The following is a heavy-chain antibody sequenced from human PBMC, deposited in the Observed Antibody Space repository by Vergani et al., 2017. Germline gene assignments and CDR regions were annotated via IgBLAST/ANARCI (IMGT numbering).Heavy chain of an antibody. CDR3: ARVSHPYYFDY. Sequence: QVQLQESGPGLVKPSETLSLTCTVSGGPISSYYWSWIRQPPGKGLEWIGYIYYSGSTNYNPSLKSRDTISVDTSKNQFSLKLSSVTAADTAVYYCARVSHPYYFDYWSQGTLVTVSS. J-gene: IGHJ4*02. V-gene: IGHV4-59*01. CDR1: GGPISSYY. CDR2: IYYSGST.